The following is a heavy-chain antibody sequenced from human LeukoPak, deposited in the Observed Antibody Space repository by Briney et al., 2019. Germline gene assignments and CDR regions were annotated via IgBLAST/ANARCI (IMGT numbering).Heavy chain of an antibody. CDR2: ISSSSSYI. J-gene: IGHJ6*02. D-gene: IGHD4-23*01. CDR3: ARDRPGTTVVIGVHYYYGMDV. Sequence: GGSLRLSCAASGFTFSSYSMNWVRQAPGKGLEWVSSISSSSSYIYYADSVEGRFTISRDNAKSSLYLQMNSLRAEDTAVYYCARDRPGTTVVIGVHYYYGMDVWGQGTTVTVSS. CDR1: GFTFSSYS. V-gene: IGHV3-21*01.